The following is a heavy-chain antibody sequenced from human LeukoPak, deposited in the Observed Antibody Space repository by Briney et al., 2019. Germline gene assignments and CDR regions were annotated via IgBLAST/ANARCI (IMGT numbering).Heavy chain of an antibody. V-gene: IGHV3-66*01. D-gene: IGHD4-11*01. Sequence: GGSLRLSCAASGFTVSSNYMSWVRQAPGKGLEWVSVIYSGGSSYYADSVKGRFTISRDNSKNTVYLQMNSLRVEDTAVYYCAKDSDYSYMDVWGKGTTVTVSS. CDR1: GFTVSSNY. CDR3: AKDSDYSYMDV. J-gene: IGHJ6*03. CDR2: IYSGGSS.